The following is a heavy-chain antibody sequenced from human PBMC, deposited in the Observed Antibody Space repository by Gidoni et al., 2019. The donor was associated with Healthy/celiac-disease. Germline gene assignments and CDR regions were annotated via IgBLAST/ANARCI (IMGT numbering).Heavy chain of an antibody. V-gene: IGHV3-21*01. D-gene: IGHD2-2*01. CDR3: ARDSDQDPYIVVVPAAPWYYYYGMDV. CDR1: GFTFSSYS. J-gene: IGHJ6*02. Sequence: EVQLVESGGGLVKPGGSLRLSCAASGFTFSSYSMNWVRQAPGKGLDWVSSISSSSSYIYYADSVKGRFTISRDNAKNSLYLQMNSLRAEDTAVYYCARDSDQDPYIVVVPAAPWYYYYGMDVWGQGTTVTVSS. CDR2: ISSSSSYI.